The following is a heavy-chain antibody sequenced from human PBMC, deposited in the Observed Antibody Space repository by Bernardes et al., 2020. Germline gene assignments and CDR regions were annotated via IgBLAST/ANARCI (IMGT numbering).Heavy chain of an antibody. J-gene: IGHJ6*04. CDR1: GGTFSSYA. V-gene: IGHV1-69*13. Sequence: SVKVSCKASGGTFSSYAISWVRQAPGQGLEWMGGIIPIFGTATYAQKFQGRVTITADESTSTAYMELSSLRSEDTAVYYCARLPFVSSPYYGMDVWGKGTTVTGSS. CDR2: IIPIFGTA. D-gene: IGHD6-13*01. CDR3: ARLPFVSSPYYGMDV.